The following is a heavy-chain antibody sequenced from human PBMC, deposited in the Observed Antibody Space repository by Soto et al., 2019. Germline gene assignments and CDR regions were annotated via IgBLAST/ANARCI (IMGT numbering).Heavy chain of an antibody. J-gene: IGHJ6*03. CDR1: GFTVSSNY. CDR3: ARDSYRDFWSGSSSYYYYYMDV. Sequence: PWGSLRLSCAASGFTVSSNYMSWVRQAPGKGLEWVSVIYSGGSTYYADSVKGRFTISRHNSKNTLYLQMNSLRAEDTAVYYCARDSYRDFWSGSSSYYYYYMDVWGKGTTVTAP. V-gene: IGHV3-53*04. CDR2: IYSGGST. D-gene: IGHD3-3*01.